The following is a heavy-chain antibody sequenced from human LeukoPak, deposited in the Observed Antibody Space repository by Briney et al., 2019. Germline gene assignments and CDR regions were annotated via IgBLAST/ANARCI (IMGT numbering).Heavy chain of an antibody. Sequence: GSLRLSCAASGFTFRSYNMNWVRQAPGKGLEWVSYITGGSTTIYYADSVKGRFTISRDNAKNSLYLQMNSLRAEDTAVYYCARDYSTVTTFFDYWGQGTLVTVSS. D-gene: IGHD4-17*01. CDR3: ARDYSTVTTFFDY. CDR2: ITGGSTTI. CDR1: GFTFRSYN. J-gene: IGHJ4*02. V-gene: IGHV3-48*01.